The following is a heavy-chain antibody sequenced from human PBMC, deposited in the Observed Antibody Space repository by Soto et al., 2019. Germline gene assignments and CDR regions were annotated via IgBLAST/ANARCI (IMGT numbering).Heavy chain of an antibody. J-gene: IGHJ5*02. CDR2: ISGSGGST. CDR3: ANRGSPGPVPRSWFDP. CDR1: GFTFRSYA. Sequence: GGSLRLSCAASGFTFRSYAMSWLRQSPGEGLDWVSAISGSGGSTYYADSVKGRFTISRDNSKNTLYLQMNSLRAEDTAVYYCANRGSPGPVPRSWFDPWGQGTLVTVSS. V-gene: IGHV3-23*01. D-gene: IGHD3-10*01.